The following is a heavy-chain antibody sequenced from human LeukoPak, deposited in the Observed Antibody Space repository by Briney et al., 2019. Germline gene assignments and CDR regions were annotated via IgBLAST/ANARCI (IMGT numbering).Heavy chain of an antibody. CDR3: AKDGGYYYGSGNDY. CDR1: GFTFSSTS. D-gene: IGHD3-10*01. Sequence: GGSLRLSCAASGFTFSSTSMSWVRKAPGKGLEWVSAISGSGGSTYYADSVKGRFTISRDNSKNTLYLQMNSLRAEDTAVYYCAKDGGYYYGSGNDYWGQGTLVTVSS. V-gene: IGHV3-23*01. CDR2: ISGSGGST. J-gene: IGHJ4*02.